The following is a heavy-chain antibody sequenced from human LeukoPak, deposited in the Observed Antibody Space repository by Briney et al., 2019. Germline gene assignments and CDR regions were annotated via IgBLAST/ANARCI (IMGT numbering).Heavy chain of an antibody. V-gene: IGHV3-33*01. J-gene: IGHJ4*02. CDR1: GFTFSNYG. CDR3: AGSYYNVFEY. CDR2: IWYDGSNK. Sequence: PGGSLRLSCAASGFTFSNYGMHWVRQAPGKGLEWVALIWYDGSNKYYPDSVKGRFTISRDNSKNTLYLQMNSLRAEDTAVYYCAGSYYNVFEYWGQGTLVTVSS. D-gene: IGHD3-10*01.